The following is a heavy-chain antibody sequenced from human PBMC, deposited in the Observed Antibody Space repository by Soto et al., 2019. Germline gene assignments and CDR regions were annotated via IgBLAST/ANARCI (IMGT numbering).Heavy chain of an antibody. V-gene: IGHV3-23*01. D-gene: IGHD3-22*01. Sequence: EVKLSESGGGLIPPGASARLSCITSGFIFDNYAMSWVRQSPGRGLEWVAAISGSGHATYYTQSVQGRFIISRDKSQKTVFLQMNNLRAEDTAVYYCAKGRYFDSSGGCANYWGLGTLVTVSS. CDR1: GFIFDNYA. CDR2: ISGSGHAT. CDR3: AKGRYFDSSGGCANY. J-gene: IGHJ4*02.